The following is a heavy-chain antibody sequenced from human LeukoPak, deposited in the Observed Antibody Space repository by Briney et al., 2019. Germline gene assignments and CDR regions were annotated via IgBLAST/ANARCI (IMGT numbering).Heavy chain of an antibody. J-gene: IGHJ6*03. CDR1: GGSFSGYY. CDR2: INHSGGT. Sequence: SETLSLTCAVYGGSFSGYYWSWIRQPPGKGLEWIGEINHSGGTNYNPSLKSRVTISVDTSKNQFSLKLSSVTAADTAVYYCARGADTVTTSYYYYYYYMDVWGKGTTVTVSS. D-gene: IGHD4-17*01. V-gene: IGHV4-34*01. CDR3: ARGADTVTTSYYYYYYYMDV.